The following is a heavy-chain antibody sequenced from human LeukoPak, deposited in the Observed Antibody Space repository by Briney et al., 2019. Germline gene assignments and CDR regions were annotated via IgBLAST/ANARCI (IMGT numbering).Heavy chain of an antibody. D-gene: IGHD2-15*01. CDR1: GFTFSSYS. Sequence: PGGSLRLSCAASGFTFSSYSMNWVRQAPGKGLEWVSYISSSSSTIYYADSVKGRFTISRDNAKNSLYLQMNSLGAEDTAVYYCARDSTRYCSGGSCYDFDSWGQGTLVTVSS. CDR3: ARDSTRYCSGGSCYDFDS. V-gene: IGHV3-48*01. CDR2: ISSSSSTI. J-gene: IGHJ4*02.